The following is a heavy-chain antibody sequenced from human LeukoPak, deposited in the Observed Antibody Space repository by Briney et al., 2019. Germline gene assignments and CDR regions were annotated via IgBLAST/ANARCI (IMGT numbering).Heavy chain of an antibody. CDR1: GYTFTGYY. V-gene: IGHV1-2*06. Sequence: ASVKVSCKASGYTFTGYYMHWVRQAPGQGLEWMGRINPNNGATNYAQKFQGRVTITGDTSISTAYMELSSLRSDDTAVYYCTRESGSYHGNDYWGQGTLVTVSS. J-gene: IGHJ4*02. CDR2: INPNNGAT. CDR3: TRESGSYHGNDY. D-gene: IGHD1-26*01.